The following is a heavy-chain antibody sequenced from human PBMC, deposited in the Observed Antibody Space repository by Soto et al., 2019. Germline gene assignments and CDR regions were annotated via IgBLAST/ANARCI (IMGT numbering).Heavy chain of an antibody. CDR1: GYTFTASY. V-gene: IGHV1-2*02. J-gene: IGHJ6*02. CDR3: ARNMDYYYGPGSGNGHGF. CDR2: INPKFGDT. Sequence: QVQLVQSGAEVKEPGDSVRVSSEAFGYTFTASYIHWLRQAPGQGLEWMGWINPKFGDTTYAQDFQGRVSMTRDMSISTVYMELSRLTSDDTAIYYCARNMDYYYGPGSGNGHGFWGQGTTVTVFS. D-gene: IGHD3-10*01.